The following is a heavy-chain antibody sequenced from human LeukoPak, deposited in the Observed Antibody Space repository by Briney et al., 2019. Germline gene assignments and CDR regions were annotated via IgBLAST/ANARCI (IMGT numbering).Heavy chain of an antibody. CDR3: ARDGARIFGVAPYGMDV. V-gene: IGHV3-33*01. D-gene: IGHD3-3*01. CDR2: IWYDGSNK. CDR1: GFTSSSYG. J-gene: IGHJ6*02. Sequence: GGSLRLSCAASGFTSSSYGMHWVRQAPGKGLEWVAVIWYDGSNKYYADSVKGRFTISRDNSKNTLYLQMNSLRAEDTAVYYCARDGARIFGVAPYGMDVWGQGTTVTVSS.